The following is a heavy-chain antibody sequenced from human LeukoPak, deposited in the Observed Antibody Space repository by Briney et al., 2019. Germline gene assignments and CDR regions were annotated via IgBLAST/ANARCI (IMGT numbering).Heavy chain of an antibody. Sequence: GGSLRLSCVASGFTFSSYGMSWVRQAPGKGLEWVSAISGSGGSTYYADSVKGRFTISRDNSKNTLYLQMNSLRAEDTAVYYCANISPPFMEYYYYSYYMDVWGKGTTVTISS. V-gene: IGHV3-23*01. CDR3: ANISPPFMEYYYYSYYMDV. CDR1: GFTFSSYG. D-gene: IGHD1-1*01. CDR2: ISGSGGST. J-gene: IGHJ6*03.